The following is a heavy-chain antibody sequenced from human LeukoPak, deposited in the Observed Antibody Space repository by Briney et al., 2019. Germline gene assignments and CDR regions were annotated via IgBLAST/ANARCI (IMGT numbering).Heavy chain of an antibody. CDR3: VRGWYSSSLYYFDY. J-gene: IGHJ4*02. D-gene: IGHD6-6*01. V-gene: IGHV7-4-1*02. Sequence: ASVKVSCKASGYTFTSYAMNWVRQAPGQGLEWMGWINTNTGNPTYAQGFTGRFVFSLDTSVSTAYLQISSLKAEDTAVYYCVRGWYSSSLYYFDYWGQGTLVTVSS. CDR1: GYTFTSYA. CDR2: INTNTGNP.